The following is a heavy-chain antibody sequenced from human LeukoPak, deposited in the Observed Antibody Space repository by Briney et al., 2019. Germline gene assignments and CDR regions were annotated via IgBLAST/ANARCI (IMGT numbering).Heavy chain of an antibody. CDR2: IRSSSRYI. J-gene: IGHJ4*02. V-gene: IGHV3-21*01. CDR3: ARPGSAPYFF. CDR1: GFTFSSYS. Sequence: GGSLRLSWAASGFTFSSYSMNWVRQAPRKGLELVSSIRSSSRYIYYAESVKGRFTISRDNAKQTLDLQMNGLRAEDTAVYYCARPGSAPYFFWGQGTLVTVSS. D-gene: IGHD6-25*01.